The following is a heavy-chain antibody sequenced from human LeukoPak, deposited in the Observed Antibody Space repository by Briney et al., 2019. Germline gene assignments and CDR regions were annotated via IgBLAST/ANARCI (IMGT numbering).Heavy chain of an antibody. D-gene: IGHD4-23*01. CDR1: GFLFSDYI. J-gene: IGHJ3*02. CDR3: SRDGGEGGNSAFDI. CDR2: NRTRINSSTT. V-gene: IGHV3-72*01. Sequence: GGSLRLSCAASGFLFSDYIMDWVRQARGEGLEWVGRNRTRINSSTTEYAASVKGRFTISRDDSKNSMYLHMNSLKTEDTAVYHCSRDGGEGGNSAFDIWGQGTMVTVPS.